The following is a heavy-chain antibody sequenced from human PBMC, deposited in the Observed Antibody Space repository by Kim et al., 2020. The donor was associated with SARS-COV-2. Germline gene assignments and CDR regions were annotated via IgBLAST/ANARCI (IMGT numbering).Heavy chain of an antibody. J-gene: IGHJ6*02. D-gene: IGHD5-12*01. Sequence: ASVKVSCKASGYTFTYYAMNWVRQAPGQGLEWMGWINTNTGNPTYAQGFTGCFVFSLDTSVTTAYLQISSLKAEDTAVYYCTTRRGHTIADYYGMDVWGQGTTVTVSS. V-gene: IGHV7-4-1*02. CDR2: INTNTGNP. CDR1: GYTFTYYA. CDR3: TTRRGHTIADYYGMDV.